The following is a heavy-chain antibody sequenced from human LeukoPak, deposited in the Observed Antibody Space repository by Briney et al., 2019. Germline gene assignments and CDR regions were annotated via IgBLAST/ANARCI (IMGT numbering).Heavy chain of an antibody. Sequence: SETLSLTCTVSGGSISSGGYYWSWIRQHPGKGLEWIGYIYHSGSTYYNPSLKRRVTISVDTSKNQFSLKLSSVTAADTAVYYCARVRLLWFGELSCWFDPWGQGTLVTVSS. CDR1: GGSISSGGYY. D-gene: IGHD3-10*01. CDR2: IYHSGST. V-gene: IGHV4-31*03. CDR3: ARVRLLWFGELSCWFDP. J-gene: IGHJ5*02.